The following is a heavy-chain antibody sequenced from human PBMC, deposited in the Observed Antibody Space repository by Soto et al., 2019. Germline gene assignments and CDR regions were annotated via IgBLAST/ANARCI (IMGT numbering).Heavy chain of an antibody. CDR3: ARDIYSYGSVGPPDL. V-gene: IGHV3-30-3*01. CDR2: ISNDGNRQ. Sequence: PVGSLRLSCVASGFSFSSQAMHWVRQAPGKGLEWVAAISNDGNRQLYADSVKDRFTISRDNSRNTLDLQMNNLRTEDTGVYFCARDIYSYGSVGPPDLWGQATMVT. D-gene: IGHD5-18*01. J-gene: IGHJ3*01. CDR1: GFSFSSQA.